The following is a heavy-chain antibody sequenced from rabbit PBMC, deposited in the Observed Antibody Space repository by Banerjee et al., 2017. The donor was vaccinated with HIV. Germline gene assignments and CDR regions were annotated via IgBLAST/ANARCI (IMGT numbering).Heavy chain of an antibody. J-gene: IGHJ4*01. CDR3: ARDRDWTLDL. CDR2: INTSSGNT. Sequence: QEQLEGSGGVLVKPEGSLTLTSTASGFSLSNKYVLCWVRQAPGKGPEWIACINTSSGNTVYANWAKGRFTISKTSSTTVTLQMTSLTAADTATYFCARDRDWTLDLWGPGTLVTVS. V-gene: IGHV1S45*01. CDR1: GFSLSNKYV. D-gene: IGHD4-2*01.